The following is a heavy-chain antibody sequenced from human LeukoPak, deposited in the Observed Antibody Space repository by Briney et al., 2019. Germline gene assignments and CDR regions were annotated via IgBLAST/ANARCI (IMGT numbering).Heavy chain of an antibody. Sequence: GGSLRLSCAASGFTFDDYAMHWVRQAPGKGLEWVSLISWDGGSTYYADSVKGRFTISRDNSKNSLYLQMNSLRAEDTALYYCAKDISGAGNRPIDYWGQGTLVTVSS. V-gene: IGHV3-43D*03. CDR3: AKDISGAGNRPIDY. D-gene: IGHD3-10*01. CDR1: GFTFDDYA. CDR2: ISWDGGST. J-gene: IGHJ4*02.